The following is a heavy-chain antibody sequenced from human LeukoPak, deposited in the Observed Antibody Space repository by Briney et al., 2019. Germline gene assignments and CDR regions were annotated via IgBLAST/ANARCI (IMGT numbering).Heavy chain of an antibody. D-gene: IGHD3-22*01. CDR3: ARAPYFESSGPL. Sequence: GGSLRLSCAASGFTFSNYGMHWVRQAPGKGLEWVAVISHDGSIKYYADSVKGRFTISRDNSKNTLSLQMNSLRAEDTAVYYCARAPYFESSGPLWGQGTLVTVSS. CDR2: ISHDGSIK. V-gene: IGHV3-30*03. J-gene: IGHJ4*02. CDR1: GFTFSNYG.